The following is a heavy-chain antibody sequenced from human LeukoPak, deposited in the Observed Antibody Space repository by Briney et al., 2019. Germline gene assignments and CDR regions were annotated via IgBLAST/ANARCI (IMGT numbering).Heavy chain of an antibody. D-gene: IGHD6-13*01. V-gene: IGHV3-21*01. CDR3: ARGGLSLQLWPEDL. CDR1: GFIFSSNS. J-gene: IGHJ4*02. Sequence: GGSLTLFCAAYGFIFSSNSMNWVRQAPGKELKWVSSISSSTNYIYYADSVKGRFTISRDNAKNSLYLQMNSLRAEDTAVYYCARGGLSLQLWPEDLWGQGALVSVSS. CDR2: ISSSTNYI.